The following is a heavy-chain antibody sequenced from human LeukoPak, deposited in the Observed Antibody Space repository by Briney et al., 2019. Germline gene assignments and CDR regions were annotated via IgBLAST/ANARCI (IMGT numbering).Heavy chain of an antibody. CDR3: ARDPDSGSDRRVFDI. CDR1: GGSISSYY. V-gene: IGHV4-59*01. J-gene: IGHJ3*02. CDR2: IYYSGST. D-gene: IGHD1-26*01. Sequence: SETLSLTCTVSGGSISSYYWNWIRQPQGTGLEWIGYIYYSGSTTYNPSLKSRVTISVDTSKNQLSLTLTSVTAADTAVYYCARDPDSGSDRRVFDIWGQGTMVTVSS.